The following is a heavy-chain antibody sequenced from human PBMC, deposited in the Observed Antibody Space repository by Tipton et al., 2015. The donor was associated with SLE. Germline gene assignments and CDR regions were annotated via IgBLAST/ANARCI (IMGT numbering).Heavy chain of an antibody. CDR2: IYYDGTA. CDR1: GASVRSTSYH. V-gene: IGHV4-39*07. CDR3: ATVRLQRDGWYPWDF. Sequence: TLSLTCFVSGASVRSTSYHWGWIRQPPGKGLEWIGNIYYDGTAYSTPSLESRVSISVDTSKNQVSLGLASVTAADTAVYYCATVRLQRDGWYPWDFWGQGTLVTV. D-gene: IGHD6-19*01. J-gene: IGHJ4*02.